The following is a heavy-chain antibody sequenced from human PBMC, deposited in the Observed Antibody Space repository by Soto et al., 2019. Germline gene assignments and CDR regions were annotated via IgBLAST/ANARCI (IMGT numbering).Heavy chain of an antibody. CDR3: ARVGTMIPGGFDY. CDR2: IWYDGSNK. D-gene: IGHD3-22*01. CDR1: GFTFSSYG. V-gene: IGHV3-33*01. J-gene: IGHJ4*02. Sequence: GGSLRLSCAASGFTFSSYGMHWVRQAPGKGLEWVAVIWYDGSNKYYADSVKGRFTISRDNSKNTLYLQMNSLRAEDTAVYYCARVGTMIPGGFDYWGQGPRSPSPQ.